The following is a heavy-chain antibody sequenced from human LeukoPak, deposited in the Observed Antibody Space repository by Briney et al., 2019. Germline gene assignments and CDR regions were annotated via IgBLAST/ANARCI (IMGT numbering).Heavy chain of an antibody. J-gene: IGHJ4*02. V-gene: IGHV4-39*07. CDR1: GPSISSTIYY. D-gene: IGHD1-1*01. Sequence: SETLSLTCTVSGPSISSTIYYWGWIRQPPGKGLEWIGSMHSSGSTNYNPSLKSRLTISIDTSKTQVSLKLSSVTAADTAVYYCARVTEWNDFDYWGQGTLVTVSS. CDR2: MHSSGST. CDR3: ARVTEWNDFDY.